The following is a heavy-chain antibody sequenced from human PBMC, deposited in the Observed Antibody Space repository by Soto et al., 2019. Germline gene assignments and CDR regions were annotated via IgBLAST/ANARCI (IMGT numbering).Heavy chain of an antibody. CDR1: GGSINSSDSY. CDR3: AIESFGDYQTDAFDA. Sequence: QVQLQESGPGLVKPSQTLSLTCIVSGGSINSSDSYWSWIRQHPGKGLEYIGYIYYRGSTYYNPSLKSRLTLSMDTSKNQISLKRHSVTAADRAVYYCAIESFGDYQTDAFDACGQRTMVTVSS. D-gene: IGHD4-17*01. V-gene: IGHV4-31*03. J-gene: IGHJ3*01. CDR2: IYYRGST.